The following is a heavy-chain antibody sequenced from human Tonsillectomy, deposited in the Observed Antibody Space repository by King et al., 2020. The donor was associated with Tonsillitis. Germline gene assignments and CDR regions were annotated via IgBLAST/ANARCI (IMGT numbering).Heavy chain of an antibody. V-gene: IGHV3-48*02. CDR3: ARDPGSSTDQPPTIFYDDGIDV. CDR2: ITSSSSTI. Sequence: VQLVESGGGLVQPGGSLRLSCAASGFTFSSYSMNWVRLAPGKGLEWVSYITSSSSTIYYADSVKGRFTISRDNAKKSLYLKMNSLRDEDTAVYYCARDPGSSTDQPPTIFYDDGIDVWGQGTTVTVSS. CDR1: GFTFSSYS. D-gene: IGHD2/OR15-2a*01. J-gene: IGHJ6*02.